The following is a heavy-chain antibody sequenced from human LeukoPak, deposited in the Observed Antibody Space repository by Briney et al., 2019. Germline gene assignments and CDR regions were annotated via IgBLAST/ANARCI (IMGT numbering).Heavy chain of an antibody. CDR3: AENYYDSSGYFGY. V-gene: IGHV3-74*01. CDR2: IYRAGSSA. J-gene: IGHJ4*02. CDR1: GFTFSSYW. D-gene: IGHD3-22*01. Sequence: GGSLRLSCAASGFTFSSYWMQWVRQAPGKGLVWVSRIYRAGSSASFADAVPGRCTISRDNAKKTLHLQMNSLRAEDTDVYYCAENYYDSSGYFGYWGQGTLVTVSS.